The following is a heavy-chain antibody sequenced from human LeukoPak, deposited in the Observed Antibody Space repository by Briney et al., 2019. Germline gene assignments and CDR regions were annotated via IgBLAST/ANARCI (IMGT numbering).Heavy chain of an antibody. J-gene: IGHJ6*03. Sequence: GGSLRLSCAASGFTFSSYGMHWVRQAPGKGLEWVAFIRYDGSNKYYADSVKGRFTISRDNSKNTLYLQMNSLRAEDTAVYYCARDDHYNYYYMDVWGKGTTVTVSS. D-gene: IGHD3-16*01. CDR2: IRYDGSNK. CDR1: GFTFSSYG. V-gene: IGHV3-30*02. CDR3: ARDDHYNYYYMDV.